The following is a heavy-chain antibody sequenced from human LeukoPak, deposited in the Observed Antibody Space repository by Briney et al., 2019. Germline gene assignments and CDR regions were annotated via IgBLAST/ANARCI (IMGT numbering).Heavy chain of an antibody. D-gene: IGHD5-18*01. CDR1: GGTFSSYA. Sequence: SVKVSCKASGGTFSSYAISWVRQAPGQGLEWMGGIIPIFGTANYAQKFQGRVTITADESTSTAYMELSSLRSEDTAVYYCATDTAGVNYFDYWGQGTLVTVSS. CDR2: IIPIFGTA. J-gene: IGHJ4*02. V-gene: IGHV1-69*01. CDR3: ATDTAGVNYFDY.